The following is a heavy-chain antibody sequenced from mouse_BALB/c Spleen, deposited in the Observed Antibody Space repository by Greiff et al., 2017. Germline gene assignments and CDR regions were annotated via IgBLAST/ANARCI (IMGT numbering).Heavy chain of an antibody. CDR3: NACKDYGSSFYAMDY. Sequence: EVQVVESGAELVRSGASVKLSCTASGFNIKDYYMHWVKQRPEQGLEWIGWIDPENGDTEYAPKFQGKATMTADTSSNTAYLQLSSLTSEDTAVYYCNACKDYGSSFYAMDYWGQGTSVTVSS. J-gene: IGHJ4*01. CDR1: GFNIKDYY. D-gene: IGHD1-1*01. V-gene: IGHV14-4*02. CDR2: IDPENGDT.